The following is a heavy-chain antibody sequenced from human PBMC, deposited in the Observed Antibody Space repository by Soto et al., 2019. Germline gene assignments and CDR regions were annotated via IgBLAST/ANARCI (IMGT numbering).Heavy chain of an antibody. CDR2: INHSGST. V-gene: IGHV4-34*01. CDR1: GGSFSDYY. D-gene: IGHD1-26*01. CDR3: ARGRVGATNWNWFDP. Sequence: QVQLQQWGAGLLKPSETLSLTCAVYGGSFSDYYWTWIRQPPGKGLEWIGEINHSGSTNYNPSLKSRLTISVHTSKNQFSLKLSSVTAADTSVYYCARGRVGATNWNWFDPWGQGTLVIVSS. J-gene: IGHJ5*02.